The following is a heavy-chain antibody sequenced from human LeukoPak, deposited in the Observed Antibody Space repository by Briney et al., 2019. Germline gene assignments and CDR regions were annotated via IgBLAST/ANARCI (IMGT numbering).Heavy chain of an antibody. D-gene: IGHD2-15*01. CDR1: GDSSSPFY. J-gene: IGHJ4*02. CDR2: ISDSGSP. V-gene: IGHV4-59*01. CDR3: ARDLEDFDSPANDY. Sequence: PSETLSLTCSVSGDSSSPFYCNWIRQSPGKGLEWIGYISDSGSPNFHPSLKGRVTTSVDASKRQFSLRLTSVTAADTAVYYCARDLEDFDSPANDYWGQGTHVIVSP.